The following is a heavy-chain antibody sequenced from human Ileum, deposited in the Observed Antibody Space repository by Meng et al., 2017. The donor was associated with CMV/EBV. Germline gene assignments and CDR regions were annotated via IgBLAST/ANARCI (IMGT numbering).Heavy chain of an antibody. V-gene: IGHV5-51*01. D-gene: IGHD2-2*02. CDR3: ARVLPASCSSNRRYTSGAFDM. CDR2: IYPGDSDT. Sequence: GGSLRLSCKGSGYSFITYWIGWVRQMPGKGLEWMAIIYPGDSDTRYSPSFQGQVTISADKSISTAYLQWSSLKASDTAMYYCARVLPASCSSNRRYTSGAFDMWGQGTMVTVSS. CDR1: GYSFITYW. J-gene: IGHJ3*02.